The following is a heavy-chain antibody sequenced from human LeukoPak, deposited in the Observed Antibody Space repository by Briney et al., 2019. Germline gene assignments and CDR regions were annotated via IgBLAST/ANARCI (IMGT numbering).Heavy chain of an antibody. V-gene: IGHV4-30-2*01. Sequence: PSETLSLTCAVSGGSISSGGYSWGWIRQPPGKGLEWIGYIYHSGSTYYNPSLKSRVTISVDRSKDQFSLKLSSVTAADTAVYYCARASDGSSWYIDYWGQGTLVTVSS. J-gene: IGHJ4*02. CDR3: ARASDGSSWYIDY. CDR1: GGSISSGGYS. CDR2: IYHSGST. D-gene: IGHD6-13*01.